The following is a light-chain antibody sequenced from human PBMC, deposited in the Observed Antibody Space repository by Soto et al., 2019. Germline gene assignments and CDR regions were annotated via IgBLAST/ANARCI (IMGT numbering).Light chain of an antibody. CDR3: QRYNNWPLT. V-gene: IGKV3-15*01. J-gene: IGKJ4*01. Sequence: EIVMTQSPATLSVSPGERATLSCRAGQNIHTNLAWYQQKPGQTPRLLIYDTSARATGVPARFSGSRSGPEFTLTINSLQSEDFAIYYCQRYNNWPLTFGGGTKVDIK. CDR2: DTS. CDR1: QNIHTN.